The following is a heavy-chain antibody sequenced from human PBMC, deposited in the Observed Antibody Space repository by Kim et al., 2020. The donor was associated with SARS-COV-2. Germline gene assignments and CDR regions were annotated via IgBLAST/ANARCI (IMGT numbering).Heavy chain of an antibody. CDR1: GFTFNSYG. J-gene: IGHJ4*02. Sequence: GGSLRLSCVASGFTFNSYGMHWVRQSPGKGLEWVAVISYDGDNIQYADSVKGRFTISRDNIENMVFLQMNSLRPEDTAMYYCAKAELARENYSGSGSPFDYWGQASLVAVSS. CDR3: AKAELARENYSGSGSPFDY. CDR2: ISYDGDNI. D-gene: IGHD3-10*01. V-gene: IGHV3-30*18.